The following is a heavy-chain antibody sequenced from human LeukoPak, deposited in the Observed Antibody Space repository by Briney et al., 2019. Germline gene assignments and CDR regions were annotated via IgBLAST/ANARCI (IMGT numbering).Heavy chain of an antibody. CDR3: ARDADGYNSSPASP. CDR1: GYTFTSYA. CDR2: INAGNGNT. V-gene: IGHV1-3*01. D-gene: IGHD5-24*01. Sequence: GASVKVSCKASGYTFTSYAMHWVRQAPGQRLEWMGWINAGNGNTKYPQKFQGRVTITRDTSASTAYMELSSLRSEDTAVYYCARDADGYNSSPASPWGQGTLVTVSS. J-gene: IGHJ4*02.